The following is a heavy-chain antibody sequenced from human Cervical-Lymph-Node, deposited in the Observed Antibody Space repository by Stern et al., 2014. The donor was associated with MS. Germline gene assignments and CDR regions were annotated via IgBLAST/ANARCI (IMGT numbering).Heavy chain of an antibody. V-gene: IGHV1-69*01. CDR1: GGTFSKFP. Sequence: VQLVESGAEVTKPGSSVKVSCKASGGTFSKFPSSWVRQAPGQGLEWMGGIFPVFGPTTYAQEFRGRVTITADVSTSTVYIEVSTLKSDDTAVYYCALSSETSDRGDSLGYDLWGQGTLVTVSS. J-gene: IGHJ5*02. CDR3: ALSSETSDRGDSLGYDL. D-gene: IGHD1-14*01. CDR2: IFPVFGPT.